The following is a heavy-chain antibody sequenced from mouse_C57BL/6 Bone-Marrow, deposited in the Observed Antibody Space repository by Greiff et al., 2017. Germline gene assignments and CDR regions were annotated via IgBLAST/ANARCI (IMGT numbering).Heavy chain of an antibody. CDR1: GYIFTDHT. CDR3: ARRNYDYDDWYFDV. J-gene: IGHJ1*03. V-gene: IGHV1-78*01. Sequence: QVQLQQSDAELVKPGASVKISCKVSGYIFTDHTIHWMKQRPEQGLEWIGYIYPIDGSTKYNEKFKGKATLTVDTSSSTAYMQLNSLTSEDSAVDFCARRNYDYDDWYFDVWGTGTTVTVSS. D-gene: IGHD2-4*01. CDR2: IYPIDGST.